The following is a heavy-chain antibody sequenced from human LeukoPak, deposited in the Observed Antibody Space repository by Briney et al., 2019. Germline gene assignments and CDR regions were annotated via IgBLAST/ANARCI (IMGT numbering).Heavy chain of an antibody. CDR1: GITFRSYG. CDR2: ISYDGSHK. CDR3: AKGARGDTVTSIVGLNWFDP. Sequence: GGSLRLSCATSGITFRSYGMHWVRQAPGKGLEWVAVISYDGSHKYYADSVKGRFSISRDNSKNTLYLQMNSLRADDTAVYYCAKGARGDTVTSIVGLNWFDPWGQGTLVTVSS. J-gene: IGHJ5*02. D-gene: IGHD4-17*01. V-gene: IGHV3-30*18.